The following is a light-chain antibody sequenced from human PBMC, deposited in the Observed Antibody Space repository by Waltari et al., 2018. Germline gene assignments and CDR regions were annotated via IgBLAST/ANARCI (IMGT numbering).Light chain of an antibody. Sequence: DIQMTQSPSSLSASVGDRVTITCRARQSIADYLNWYQQKPGKAPKLLIYAASNLHGGVPPRFSGSGSGTDFTLTINTLQPEDFATYYCQQSYSTPPFSFGPGTKVDIK. J-gene: IGKJ3*01. CDR3: QQSYSTPPFS. CDR1: QSIADY. V-gene: IGKV1-39*01. CDR2: AAS.